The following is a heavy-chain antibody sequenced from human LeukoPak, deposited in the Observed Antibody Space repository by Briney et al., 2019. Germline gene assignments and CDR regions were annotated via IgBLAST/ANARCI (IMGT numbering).Heavy chain of an antibody. Sequence: ASVKVSCKASGYTFTGYYMHWLRQAPGPGLEWMGWINPNSGGTNYAQKFQGRVTMTRDTSISTAYMELSRLRSDDTAVYYCARGLIKYDFWSGYWGDNNWFDPWGQGTLVTVSS. CDR3: ARGLIKYDFWSGYWGDNNWFDP. D-gene: IGHD3-3*01. CDR1: GYTFTGYY. CDR2: INPNSGGT. V-gene: IGHV1-2*02. J-gene: IGHJ5*02.